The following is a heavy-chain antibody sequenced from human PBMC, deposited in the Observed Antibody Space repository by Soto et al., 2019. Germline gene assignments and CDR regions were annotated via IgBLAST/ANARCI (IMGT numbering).Heavy chain of an antibody. D-gene: IGHD3-16*01. V-gene: IGHV3-30*18. CDR3: AKEKTDDYIWGSYGVHDY. CDR2: ISYDGSNK. J-gene: IGHJ4*02. CDR1: GFTFSSYG. Sequence: GGSLRLSCAASGFTFSSYGMHWVRQAPGKGLEWVAVISYDGSNKYYADSVKGRFTISRDNSKNTLYLQMNSLRAEDTAVYYCAKEKTDDYIWGSYGVHDYWGQGTLVTVSS.